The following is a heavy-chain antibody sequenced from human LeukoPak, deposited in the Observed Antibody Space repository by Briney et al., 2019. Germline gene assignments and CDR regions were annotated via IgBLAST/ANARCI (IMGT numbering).Heavy chain of an antibody. V-gene: IGHV3-30*18. CDR2: ISYDGSNK. D-gene: IGHD3-16*01. Sequence: GGSLRLSCAASGFTFSSYGMHWVRQAPGKGLEWVAVISYDGSNKYYADSVKGRFTISRDNSKNTLYLQMNSLRAEDTAVYYCAKGGAVRDYWGQGTLVTVSS. J-gene: IGHJ4*02. CDR1: GFTFSSYG. CDR3: AKGGAVRDY.